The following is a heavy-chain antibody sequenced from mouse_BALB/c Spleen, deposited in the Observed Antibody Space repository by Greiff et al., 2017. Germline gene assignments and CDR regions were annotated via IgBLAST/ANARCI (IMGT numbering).Heavy chain of an antibody. Sequence: QVQLQQSGAELMKPGASVKISCKATGYTFSSYWIEWVKQRPGHGLEWIGEILPGSGSTNYNEKFKGKATFTADTSSNTAYMQLSSLTSEDSAFYYCATHGNYSGAMDDWGQGTSVTVSS. CDR1: GYTFSSYW. J-gene: IGHJ4*01. D-gene: IGHD2-1*01. CDR3: ATHGNYSGAMDD. V-gene: IGHV1-9*01. CDR2: ILPGSGST.